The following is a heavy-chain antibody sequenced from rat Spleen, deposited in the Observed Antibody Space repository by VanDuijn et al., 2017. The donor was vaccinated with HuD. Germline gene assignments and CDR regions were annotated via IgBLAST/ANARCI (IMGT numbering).Heavy chain of an antibody. CDR3: ARISGRYGGYSELGDY. V-gene: IGHV2-17*01. CDR2: IYYDGNT. D-gene: IGHD1-11*01. J-gene: IGHJ2*01. Sequence: VQLKESGPGLVRPSQTLSLTCTVSGFSLISHSVHWVRQPPGKGLEWMGVIYYDGNTDYNSAIKSRLSISRDTSKSQVFLKINSLQTDDTAMYYCARISGRYGGYSELGDYWGQGVMVTVSS. CDR1: GFSLISHS.